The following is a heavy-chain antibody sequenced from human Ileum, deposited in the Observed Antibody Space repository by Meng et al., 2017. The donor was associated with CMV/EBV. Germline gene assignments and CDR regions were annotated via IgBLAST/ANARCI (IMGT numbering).Heavy chain of an antibody. J-gene: IGHJ4*02. Sequence: EVQLVESGGGLTQPGGSLRLSCAASGFTFSNYWMQWVRQVPGKGLVWVSRIKSDGTGITYVDSVKGRFTISRDNAKNTLYVQMTNLRVDDTAVYYCTRDYWGIPDYWGQGTLVTVSS. V-gene: IGHV3-74*01. CDR1: GFTFSNYW. D-gene: IGHD7-27*01. CDR3: TRDYWGIPDY. CDR2: IKSDGTGI.